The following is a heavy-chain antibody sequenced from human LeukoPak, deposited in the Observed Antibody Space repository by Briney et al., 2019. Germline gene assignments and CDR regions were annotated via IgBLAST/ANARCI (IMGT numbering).Heavy chain of an antibody. CDR2: ISGSGGST. CDR3: AKRKGIVGATFDY. D-gene: IGHD1-26*01. V-gene: IGHV3-23*01. Sequence: GGSLRLSCAASGFTFSSYAMSWVRQAPGKGLEWVSAISGSGGSTYYADSVKGRFTISRDNSKNTLYLQMDSLRAEDTAVYYCAKRKGIVGATFDYWGQGTLVTVSS. J-gene: IGHJ4*02. CDR1: GFTFSSYA.